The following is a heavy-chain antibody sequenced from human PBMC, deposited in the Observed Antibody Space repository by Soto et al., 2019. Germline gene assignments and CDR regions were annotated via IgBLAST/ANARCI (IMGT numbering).Heavy chain of an antibody. Sequence: ASVKVSCKASGYTFTSYDINWVRQATGQGLEWMGWMNPNSGNTGYAQKFRGRVTMTRNTSISTAYMELSSLRSEDTAVYYCARAPVNYDFWSGFVDYWGQGTLVTVSS. CDR2: MNPNSGNT. CDR3: ARAPVNYDFWSGFVDY. D-gene: IGHD3-3*01. CDR1: GYTFTSYD. J-gene: IGHJ4*02. V-gene: IGHV1-8*01.